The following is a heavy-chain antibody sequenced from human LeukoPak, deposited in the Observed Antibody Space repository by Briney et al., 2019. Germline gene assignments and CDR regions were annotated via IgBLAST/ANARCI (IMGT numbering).Heavy chain of an antibody. CDR2: ISYDGSNK. Sequence: GGSLRLSCAASGFTFSSYAMHWVRQAPGKGLEWVAVISYDGSNKYYADSVKGRFTVSRDNSKNTLYLQMNSLRAEDTAVYYCARDITMVRGVLDYWGQGTLVTVSS. CDR1: GFTFSSYA. J-gene: IGHJ4*02. CDR3: ARDITMVRGVLDY. V-gene: IGHV3-30*04. D-gene: IGHD3-10*01.